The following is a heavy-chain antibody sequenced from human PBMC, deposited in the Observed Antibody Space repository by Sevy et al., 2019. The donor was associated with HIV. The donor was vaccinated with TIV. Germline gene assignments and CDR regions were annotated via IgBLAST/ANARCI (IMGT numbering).Heavy chain of an antibody. CDR3: AKALNPALESMLEVNLRSLKGFDV. Sequence: GGSLRFSCAASGFTFNTHAMNWVRQAPGKGLEWVSVISGPGYGTNYADSVKGRFTISRDNSKNTLFLQMNSLRDDDTAVYYCAKALNPALESMLEVNLRSLKGFDVWGQGTMVTVSS. CDR1: GFTFNTHA. V-gene: IGHV3-23*01. J-gene: IGHJ3*01. D-gene: IGHD3-22*01. CDR2: ISGPGYGT.